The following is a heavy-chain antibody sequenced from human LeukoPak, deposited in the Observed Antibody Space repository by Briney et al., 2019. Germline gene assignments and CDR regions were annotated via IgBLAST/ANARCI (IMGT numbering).Heavy chain of an antibody. Sequence: ASVKVSCKASDYTFTNYGVSWVRQAPGQGLEWMGGIIPIFGTANYAQKFQGRVTITADESTSTAYMELSSLRSEDTAVYYCASLFSGSYLPHTTYWFDPWGQGTLVTVSS. V-gene: IGHV1-69*13. CDR3: ASLFSGSYLPHTTYWFDP. CDR2: IIPIFGTA. CDR1: DYTFTNYG. J-gene: IGHJ5*02. D-gene: IGHD1-26*01.